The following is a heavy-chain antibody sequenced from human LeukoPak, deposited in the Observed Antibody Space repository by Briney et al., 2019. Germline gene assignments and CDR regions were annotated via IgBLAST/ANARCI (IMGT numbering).Heavy chain of an antibody. CDR1: GGSFSGYY. V-gene: IGHV4-34*01. Sequence: PSETLSLTCAVYGGSFSGYYWTWIRQPPGKGLEWIGEINHSGSTNYNPSLKSRVTISVDTSRNQFSLILTSVTAADTAVYFCARVRAAGSFDIWGQGTTVTVSS. J-gene: IGHJ3*02. CDR2: INHSGST. CDR3: ARVRAAGSFDI.